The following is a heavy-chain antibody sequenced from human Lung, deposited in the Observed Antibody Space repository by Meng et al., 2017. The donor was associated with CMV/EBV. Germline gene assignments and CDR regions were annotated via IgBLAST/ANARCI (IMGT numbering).Heavy chain of an antibody. CDR1: GDSITNHNW. J-gene: IGHJ1*01. CDR3: LRRSGGSV. D-gene: IGHD3-10*01. Sequence: VQLPGSGPALVEPSETLSLTCAVSGDSITNHNWWAWVRQPPGKGLEWIGEIPHRGSSAYNPSLKSRVSMSIDKSKNQFSLKLTSVTAADTAVYHCLRRSGGSVWGQGTLVTVSS. V-gene: IGHV4-4*02. CDR2: IPHRGSS.